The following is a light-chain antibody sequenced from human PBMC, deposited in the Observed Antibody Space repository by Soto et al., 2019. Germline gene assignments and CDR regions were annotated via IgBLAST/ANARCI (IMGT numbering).Light chain of an antibody. J-gene: IGLJ2*01. V-gene: IGLV3-21*04. CDR2: YDS. Sequence: SYELTQPPSVSVAPGKTARITCGGKNIGSKSVHWYQQKPGQAPVLVIYYDSDRPSGIPERFSGSNSGNTATLTISRVDAGDEADYYCQVWDSSSDRDVVFGGGTELTVL. CDR1: NIGSKS. CDR3: QVWDSSSDRDVV.